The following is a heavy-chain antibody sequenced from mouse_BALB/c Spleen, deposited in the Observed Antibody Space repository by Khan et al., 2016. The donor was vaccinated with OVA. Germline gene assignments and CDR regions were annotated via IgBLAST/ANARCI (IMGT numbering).Heavy chain of an antibody. J-gene: IGHJ2*02. Sequence: EVKLLESGPGLVKPSQSLSLTCTVTGYSITSDYAWNWIRQFPGNKLEWMGFISYSGNTKYNPSLKSRISITRDTSRNQFFLQLNSVTIEDTATYYCARISGGDFDYWGQGTSLTVSS. CDR2: ISYSGNT. V-gene: IGHV3-2*02. D-gene: IGHD4-1*01. CDR1: GYSITSDYA. CDR3: ARISGGDFDY.